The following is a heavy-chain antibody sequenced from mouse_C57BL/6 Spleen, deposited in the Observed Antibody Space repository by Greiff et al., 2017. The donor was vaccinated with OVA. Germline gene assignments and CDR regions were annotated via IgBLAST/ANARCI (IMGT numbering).Heavy chain of an antibody. J-gene: IGHJ2*01. D-gene: IGHD2-10*02. CDR1: GFSLTSYG. CDR2: IWSGGST. Sequence: QVQLKESGPGLVQPSQSLSITCTVSGFSLTSYGVHWVRQSPGKGLEWLGVIWSGGSTDYNASFISRLSISKDNSKSQVFFKMNSLQADDTAIYYCARYGNYVSYFDYWGQGTTLTVSS. CDR3: ARYGNYVSYFDY. V-gene: IGHV2-2*01.